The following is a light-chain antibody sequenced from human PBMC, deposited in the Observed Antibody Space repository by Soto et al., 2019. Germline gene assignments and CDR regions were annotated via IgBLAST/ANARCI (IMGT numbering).Light chain of an antibody. J-gene: IGKJ1*01. CDR3: QQYGSSRWT. Sequence: EIVLTQSPANLSLSPGDRATLSCRASQSVSSYLAWYQQKPGQAPRLLIYGASSRATGIPDRFSGSGSGTDFTLTISRLEPEDFAVYYCQQYGSSRWTFGQGTKVEIK. V-gene: IGKV3-20*01. CDR2: GAS. CDR1: QSVSSY.